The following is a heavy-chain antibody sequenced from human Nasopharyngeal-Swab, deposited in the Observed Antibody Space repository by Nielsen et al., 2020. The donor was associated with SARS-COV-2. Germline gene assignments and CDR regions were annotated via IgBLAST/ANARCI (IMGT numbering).Heavy chain of an antibody. Sequence: WVRQAPGQRLEWMGWINAGNGNTNYAQKLQGRVTMTTDTSTSTAYMELRSLRSDDTAVYYCARLYCGGDCYSEDYYGMDVWGQGTTVTVSS. CDR2: INAGNGNT. V-gene: IGHV1-18*01. CDR3: ARLYCGGDCYSEDYYGMDV. D-gene: IGHD2-21*02. J-gene: IGHJ6*02.